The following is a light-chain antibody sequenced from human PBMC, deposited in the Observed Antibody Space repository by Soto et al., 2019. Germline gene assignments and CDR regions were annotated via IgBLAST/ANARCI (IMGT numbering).Light chain of an antibody. CDR2: DAS. CDR1: QSVGSY. Sequence: EIVVTQSPATLSLSPGERATLSCRTSQSVGSYLAWYQKKPGQAPRLLIYDASNRATGIPARFSGSGSGRDFTLTISSLESEEFAVDYCQQRSNWPPLTFGGGTKVEIK. J-gene: IGKJ4*01. CDR3: QQRSNWPPLT. V-gene: IGKV3-11*02.